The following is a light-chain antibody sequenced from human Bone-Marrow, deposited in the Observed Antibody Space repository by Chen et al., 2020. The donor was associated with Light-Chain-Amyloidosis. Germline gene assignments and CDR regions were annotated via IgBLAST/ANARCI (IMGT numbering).Light chain of an antibody. CDR3: CSFAGGVVP. V-gene: IGLV2-23*01. CDR1: GNDVGIYKL. CDR2: EAT. Sequence: QSALSPPASASGSPGQSITISCTGAGNDVGIYKLVSWYQHHPGKAPKLIIYEATARPSGVSTRFSGSQSGNTASLTISGLQAEDEADYYCCSFAGGVVPFGGGTKVTVL. J-gene: IGLJ2*01.